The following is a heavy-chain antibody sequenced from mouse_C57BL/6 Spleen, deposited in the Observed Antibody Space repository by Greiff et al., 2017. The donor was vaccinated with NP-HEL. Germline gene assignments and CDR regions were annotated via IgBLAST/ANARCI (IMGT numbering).Heavy chain of an antibody. CDR3: ARLGGSSYDWYFDV. J-gene: IGHJ1*03. V-gene: IGHV5-6*01. CDR1: GFTFSSYG. CDR2: ISSGGSYT. D-gene: IGHD1-1*01. Sequence: EVHLVESGGDLVKPGGSLKLSCAASGFTFSSYGMSWVRQTPDKRLEWVATISSGGSYTYYPDSVKGRFTISRDNAKNTLYLQMSSLKSEDTAMYYCARLGGSSYDWYFDVWGTGTTVTVSS.